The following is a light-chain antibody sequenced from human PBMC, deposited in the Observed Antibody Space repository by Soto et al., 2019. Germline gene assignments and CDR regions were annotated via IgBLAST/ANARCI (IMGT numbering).Light chain of an antibody. Sequence: DIQLTQSPSSVSASVGDTVTITCRASQDINDYLAWFQQKPGKAPESLIFAASRLQGGVPSRFSGRGSGTDFTLTITSLQPGDFATYYCHQYDTYPLTFGGGTKVEI. CDR3: HQYDTYPLT. J-gene: IGKJ4*01. CDR2: AAS. CDR1: QDINDY. V-gene: IGKV1-16*01.